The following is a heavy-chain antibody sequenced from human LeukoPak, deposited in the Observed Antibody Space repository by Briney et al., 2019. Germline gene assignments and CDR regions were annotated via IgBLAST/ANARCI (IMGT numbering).Heavy chain of an antibody. Sequence: SETLSLTCAVSGGSISSSNWWSWVRQPPGKGLEWIGEIYHSGSTNYNPSLKSRVTISVDKSKNQFSLKLSSVTAADTAVYYCARDSGYYDSSGYTNGPRIYDAFDIWGQGTMVTVSS. D-gene: IGHD3-22*01. CDR3: ARDSGYYDSSGYTNGPRIYDAFDI. V-gene: IGHV4-4*02. CDR1: GGSISSSNW. CDR2: IYHSGST. J-gene: IGHJ3*02.